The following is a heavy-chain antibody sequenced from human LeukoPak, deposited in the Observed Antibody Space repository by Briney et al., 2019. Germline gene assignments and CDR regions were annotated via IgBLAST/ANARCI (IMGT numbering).Heavy chain of an antibody. CDR2: ISSSSSYI. CDR3: VKWDSSGYYYGSYAFDI. J-gene: IGHJ3*02. D-gene: IGHD3-22*01. Sequence: GGSLRLSCAVSGFTFSSYSMNWVRQAPGKGLEWVSSISSSSSYIYYADSVKGRFTISRDNAKNSLYLQMNSLRAEDTAVYYCVKWDSSGYYYGSYAFDIWGQGTMVTVSS. CDR1: GFTFSSYS. V-gene: IGHV3-21*01.